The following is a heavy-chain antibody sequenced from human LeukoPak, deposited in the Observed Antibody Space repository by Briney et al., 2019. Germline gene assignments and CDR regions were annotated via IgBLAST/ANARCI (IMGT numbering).Heavy chain of an antibody. CDR3: ARDSHGAFDI. J-gene: IGHJ3*02. CDR2: IYSGGST. V-gene: IGHV3-66*01. Sequence: ETLSLTCTISGDSISSNYWSWIRQPPGKGLEWVSVIYSGGSTYYADSVKGRFTISRDNSKNTLYLQMNSLRAEDTAVYYCARDSHGAFDIWGQGTMVTVSS. CDR1: GDSISSNY.